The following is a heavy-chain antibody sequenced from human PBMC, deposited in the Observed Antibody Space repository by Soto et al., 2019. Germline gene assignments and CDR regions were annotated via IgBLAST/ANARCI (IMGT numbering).Heavy chain of an antibody. CDR2: IGSGGSPI. V-gene: IGHV3-11*01. J-gene: IGHJ4*02. CDR3: ARDEYLSAY. Sequence: QVQLVESGGGLVKPGWSLRLSCAASGFTFSDFYMTWIRHAPGKGLEWIAYIGSGGSPIYYADSVKGRFTISWDSSKKSLYLQMNSLRAADTAMYFCARDEYLSAYWGQGTLVTVSS. D-gene: IGHD6-19*01. CDR1: GFTFSDFY.